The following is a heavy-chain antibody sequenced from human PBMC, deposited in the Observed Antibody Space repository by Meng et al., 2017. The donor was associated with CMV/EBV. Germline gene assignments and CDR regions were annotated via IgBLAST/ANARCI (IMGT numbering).Heavy chain of an antibody. J-gene: IGHJ6*02. CDR2: IRYDGSTN. CDR1: GFTFSSYG. Sequence: GESLKISCAASGFTFSSYGMHWVRQAPGKVLEWVAFIRYDGSTNYYADFVKGRFTISRDNSKNTLYLQMNSLRAEDTAVYYWAKDRVPGYDVKPYYYGMDVWGQGTTVTVSS. V-gene: IGHV3-30*02. D-gene: IGHD1-1*01. CDR3: AKDRVPGYDVKPYYYGMDV.